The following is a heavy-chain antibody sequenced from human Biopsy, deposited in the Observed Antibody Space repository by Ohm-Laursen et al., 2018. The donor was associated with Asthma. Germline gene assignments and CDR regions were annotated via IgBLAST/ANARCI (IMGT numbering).Heavy chain of an antibody. Sequence: ASSVKVSCKTSGYTFINYAIHWVRQAPGQRLEWMGWINAGNGNTKYSQKFQVRVTITRDTSASTAYMDLSSLRSEDTAVYYCARTYYDFLTGQVNDVFAIWGQGTMVTVSS. CDR2: INAGNGNT. CDR1: GYTFINYA. CDR3: ARTYYDFLTGQVNDVFAI. D-gene: IGHD3-9*01. J-gene: IGHJ3*02. V-gene: IGHV1-3*01.